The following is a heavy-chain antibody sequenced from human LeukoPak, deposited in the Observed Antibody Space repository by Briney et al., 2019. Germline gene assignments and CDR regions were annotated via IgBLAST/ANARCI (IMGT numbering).Heavy chain of an antibody. D-gene: IGHD2-15*01. CDR2: IKQDGSQK. V-gene: IGHV3-7*01. CDR3: ARASLSSLLTFDY. CDR1: GFTSSSYW. J-gene: IGHJ4*02. Sequence: GGSLRLSCAASGFTSSSYWMNWVRQAPGKGLEWVAIIKQDGSQKCYVDSVKGRFTISTDTAKNSLYLLMNSLRAEDTAVYYCARASLSSLLTFDYWGQGTLVTVSS.